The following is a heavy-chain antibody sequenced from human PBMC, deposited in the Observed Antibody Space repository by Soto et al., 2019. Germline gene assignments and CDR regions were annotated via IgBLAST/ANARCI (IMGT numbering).Heavy chain of an antibody. Sequence: LSLTCTVSGGSLSSSSYYWGWIRQPPGKGLEWIGSIYYSGSTYYNPSLKSRVTISVDTSKNQFSLKLSSVTAADTAVYYCARQGRVDGMDVWGQGTTVTVSS. CDR1: GGSLSSSSYY. CDR3: ARQGRVDGMDV. CDR2: IYYSGST. V-gene: IGHV4-39*01. J-gene: IGHJ6*02.